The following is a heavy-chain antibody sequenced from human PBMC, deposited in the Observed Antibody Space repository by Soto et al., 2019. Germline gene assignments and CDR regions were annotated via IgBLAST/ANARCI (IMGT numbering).Heavy chain of an antibody. J-gene: IGHJ5*02. CDR2: IYYSGST. D-gene: IGHD3-10*01. V-gene: IGHV4-31*03. CDR3: ARAGGDTMVRGVIIISWIDP. CDR1: GGSISSGGYY. Sequence: SENLSLTCTVSGGSISSGGYYWSWIRQHPGKGLEWIGYIYYSGSTYYNPSLKSRVTISVDTSKNQFSLKLSSVTAADTAVYYCARAGGDTMVRGVIIISWIDPWGQGTLGTVSS.